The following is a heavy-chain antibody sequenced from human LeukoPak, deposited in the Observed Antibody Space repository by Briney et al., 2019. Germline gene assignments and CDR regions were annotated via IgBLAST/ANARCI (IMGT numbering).Heavy chain of an antibody. J-gene: IGHJ4*02. CDR1: GFTFSSYA. D-gene: IGHD5-24*01. CDR3: AKSGYNRFDY. Sequence: PGGSLRLSCAASGFTFSSYAMSWVRQAPGKGLEWVSGISGSGSGSSTYYADSVKGRFTISRDNSKNTLYLQMNSLRAEDTAVYYCAKSGYNRFDYWGQGTLVTVSS. V-gene: IGHV3-23*01. CDR2: ISGSGSGSST.